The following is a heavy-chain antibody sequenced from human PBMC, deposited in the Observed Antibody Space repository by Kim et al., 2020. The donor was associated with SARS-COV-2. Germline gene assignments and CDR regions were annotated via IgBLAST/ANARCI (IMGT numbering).Heavy chain of an antibody. CDR3: ARERGDGYNFVNY. Sequence: ADSVKGRFTISRDNSKNTLYLQMNSLRAEDTALYYCARERGDGYNFVNYWGQGTLVTVSS. J-gene: IGHJ4*02. D-gene: IGHD5-12*01. V-gene: IGHV3-30*07.